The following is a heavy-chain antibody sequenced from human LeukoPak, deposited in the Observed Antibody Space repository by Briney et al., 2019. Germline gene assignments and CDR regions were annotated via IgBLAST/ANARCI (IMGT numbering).Heavy chain of an antibody. D-gene: IGHD6-19*01. CDR2: ISSSSSYI. Sequence: PGGSLRLSCAASGFTLSSYSMNWVRQAPGKGLEWVSSISSSSSYIYYADSVKGRFTISRDNAKNSLYLQMNSLRAEDTAVYYCARVEEAVAGTRATYYFDYWGQGTLVTVSS. V-gene: IGHV3-21*01. CDR1: GFTLSSYS. J-gene: IGHJ4*02. CDR3: ARVEEAVAGTRATYYFDY.